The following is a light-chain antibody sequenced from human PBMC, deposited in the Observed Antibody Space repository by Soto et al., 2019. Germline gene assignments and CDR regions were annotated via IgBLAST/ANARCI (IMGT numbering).Light chain of an antibody. CDR2: GAS. CDR3: QQYGGSPIFT. V-gene: IGKV3-20*01. CDR1: QSINTF. J-gene: IGKJ3*01. Sequence: EVLLTQSPATLSVSPGESVTLSCRASQSINTFLAWYQQKPGQAPRLLIYGASSRATGIPDKFSGSGSGTEFTLTISRLEPEDSAVYYCQQYGGSPIFTFGPGTKLEI.